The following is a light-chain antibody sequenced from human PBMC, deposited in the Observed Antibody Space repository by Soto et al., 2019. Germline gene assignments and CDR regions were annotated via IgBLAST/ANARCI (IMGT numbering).Light chain of an antibody. J-gene: IGLJ1*01. CDR2: GDT. CDR3: QVWDSSSDHHV. CDR1: NIASKN. V-gene: IGLV3-21*02. Sequence: SYELTQPPSVSVAPGQTATITCGGNNIASKNVHWYQQKPGQAPLLVVYGDTDRPSGIPERISGSNSGNTATLTISGVEAGDEADYYCQVWDSSSDHHVFGTGTKLT.